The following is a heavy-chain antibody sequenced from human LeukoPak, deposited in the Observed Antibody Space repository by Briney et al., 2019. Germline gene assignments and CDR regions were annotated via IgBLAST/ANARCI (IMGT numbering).Heavy chain of an antibody. D-gene: IGHD6-13*01. CDR1: GGSISSYY. Sequence: SETLSLTCTVSGGSISSYYWSWIRQPPGKGLEWIGYIYYRGSSNYNPPLKSRVTISVGTSKNQFSLKLSSGTAADTAVYYCAREKPSIAAAFDAFDIWGQGTMVSVSS. V-gene: IGHV4-59*01. J-gene: IGHJ3*02. CDR2: IYYRGSS. CDR3: AREKPSIAAAFDAFDI.